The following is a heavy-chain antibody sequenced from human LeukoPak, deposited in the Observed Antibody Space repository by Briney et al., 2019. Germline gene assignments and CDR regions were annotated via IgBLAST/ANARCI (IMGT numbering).Heavy chain of an antibody. D-gene: IGHD3-9*01. CDR3: ARPTRRYFAGRFDP. V-gene: IGHV4-59*12. CDR1: GGSISSYY. CDR2: IYYSGST. Sequence: PSETLSLTCTVSGGSISSYYWSWIRQPPGKGLEWIGYIYYSGSTNYNPSLKSRVTISVDTSKNQFSLKLSSVTAADTAVYYCARPTRRYFAGRFDPWGQGTLVTVSS. J-gene: IGHJ5*02.